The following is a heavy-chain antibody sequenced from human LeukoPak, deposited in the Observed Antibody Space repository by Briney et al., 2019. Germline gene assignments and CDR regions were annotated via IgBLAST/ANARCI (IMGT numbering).Heavy chain of an antibody. D-gene: IGHD6-19*01. CDR1: GGTFSSYA. V-gene: IGHV1-69*13. CDR3: ARDSAEQWLTYYFDY. CDR2: IIPIFGTT. Sequence: SVKVSCKASGGTFSSYAFSWVRQAPGQGLEWMGGIIPIFGTTYYAQKYQGRVTITADESTSTVHMELSSLTSEDTAIYYCARDSAEQWLTYYFDYWGQGTLVTVSS. J-gene: IGHJ4*02.